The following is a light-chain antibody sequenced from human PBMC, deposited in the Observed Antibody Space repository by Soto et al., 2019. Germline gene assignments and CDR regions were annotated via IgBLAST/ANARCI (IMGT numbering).Light chain of an antibody. J-gene: IGKJ1*01. CDR3: QQYNNWGRT. V-gene: IGKV3-15*01. CDR2: GAS. Sequence: EIVMTQSPATLSVSPGERATLSCSASQSVSSNLAWYQQKPGQAPRLLIYGASTRATGIPARFSGSGSGTEFTLTISSLQSEDFAVYYCQQYNNWGRTFGQGTKVEIK. CDR1: QSVSSN.